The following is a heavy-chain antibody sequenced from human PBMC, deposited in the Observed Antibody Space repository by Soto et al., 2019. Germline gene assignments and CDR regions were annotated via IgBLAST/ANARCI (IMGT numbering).Heavy chain of an antibody. D-gene: IGHD4-17*01. CDR2: IYYSGSA. CDR1: GSSISSFY. J-gene: IGHJ4*02. CDR3: ARTRTDYQDY. Sequence: SETLSLTCAVSGSSISSFYWSWIRQPPGKGLEWIGYIYYSGSATYNTSLKSRVTISVDTSKNQFSLRLSSVTAADTAVYYCARTRTDYQDYWGQGTLVTVSS. V-gene: IGHV4-59*01.